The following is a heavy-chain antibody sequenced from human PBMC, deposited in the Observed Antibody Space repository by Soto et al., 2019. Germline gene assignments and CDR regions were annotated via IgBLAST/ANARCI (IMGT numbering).Heavy chain of an antibody. D-gene: IGHD5-12*01. V-gene: IGHV4-30-4*01. CDR3: ARVGRATALHYYCGMDV. CDR1: GGSISSGDYY. Sequence: QVQLQESGPGLVKPSQTLSLTCTVSGGSISSGDYYWSWIRQPPGKGLEWIGYIYYSGSTYYNPSLKSRATISVDTSKNQFARRLSSVTAAATAVYYCARVGRATALHYYCGMDVWGQGTAVTVSS. CDR2: IYYSGST. J-gene: IGHJ6*02.